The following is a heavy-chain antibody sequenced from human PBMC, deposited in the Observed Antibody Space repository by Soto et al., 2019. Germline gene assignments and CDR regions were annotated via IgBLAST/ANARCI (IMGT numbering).Heavy chain of an antibody. CDR2: ISAYNGNT. J-gene: IGHJ3*02. D-gene: IGHD5-18*01. CDR3: ATSIISRGYSYGIPTYDAPDAFDI. Sequence: GASVKVSCKASGYTFSNYGFSWVRQAPGQRLEWMGWISAYNGNTNYAQKVQGRVTMTTDTSTGTAYMELRSLRSDDTSVYYCATSIISRGYSYGIPTYDAPDAFDIWG. V-gene: IGHV1-18*01. CDR1: GYTFSNYG.